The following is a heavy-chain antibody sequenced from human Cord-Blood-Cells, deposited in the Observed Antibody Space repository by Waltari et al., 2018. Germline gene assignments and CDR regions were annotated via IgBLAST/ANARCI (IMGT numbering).Heavy chain of an antibody. CDR3: ARSPPLTGDLDY. J-gene: IGHJ4*02. D-gene: IGHD7-27*01. CDR1: GYTFPSYA. Sequence: QVQLVQSGAEVKKPGASVKVSCKASGYTFPSYAMHWVRQAPGQRLEWRGWINAGNGNTKYSQKFQGRVTITRDTSASTAYMELSSLRSEDTAVYYCARSPPLTGDLDYWGQGTLVTVSS. CDR2: INAGNGNT. V-gene: IGHV1-3*01.